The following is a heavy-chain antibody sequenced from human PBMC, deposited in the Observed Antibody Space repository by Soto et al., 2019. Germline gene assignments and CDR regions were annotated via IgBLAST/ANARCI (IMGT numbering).Heavy chain of an antibody. CDR1: GFTFSSYT. Sequence: RGSLRLSCTASGFTFSSYTMSWVRQAPGKGLEWVSATSGSGGSTYYADSVKGRFTISRDNSKNTLYLQMNSLRAEDTAVYYGVKSTWHDLPPSVWGPGNQVT. CDR2: TSGSGGST. CDR3: VKSTWHDLPPSV. D-gene: IGHD2-21*02. J-gene: IGHJ4*02. V-gene: IGHV3-23*01.